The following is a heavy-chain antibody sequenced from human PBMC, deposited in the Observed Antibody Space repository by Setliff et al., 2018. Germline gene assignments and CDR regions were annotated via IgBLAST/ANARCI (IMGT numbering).Heavy chain of an antibody. CDR2: INQDGSGK. CDR3: ARPGLPLRYYYGVPVKGRFTISRDDSTNTIYLQMNRLKIEDTGFYYCATGPRDSRDYMNWLDP. V-gene: IGHV3-7*01. Sequence: GGSLRLSCAASGFTFSSFWMAWVRQSPGRGLEWVANINQDGSGKFYVDSVKGRFTISRDNAKNSLSLQMNGLRAEDTSVYYCARPGLPLRYYYGVPVKGRFTISRDDSTNTIYLQMNRLKIEDTGFYYCATGPRDSRDYMNWLDPWGPGTLVTVSS. J-gene: IGHJ5*02. CDR1: GFTFSSFW. D-gene: IGHD4-17*01.